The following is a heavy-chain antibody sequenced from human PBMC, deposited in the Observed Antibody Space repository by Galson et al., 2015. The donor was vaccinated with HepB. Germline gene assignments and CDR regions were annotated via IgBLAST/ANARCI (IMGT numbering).Heavy chain of an antibody. CDR1: GFTNYW. CDR3: AREGRRTGEVTKAFDM. Sequence: SLRLSCAASGFTNYWMHWVRQAPGRGLVWVSRINSDGSSTSYADSVKGRFTISRDNAKNTLYLQMNSLRDEDTAEYYCAREGRRTGEVTKAFDMWVQGTIVTVSS. D-gene: IGHD7-27*01. J-gene: IGHJ3*02. V-gene: IGHV3-74*01. CDR2: INSDGSST.